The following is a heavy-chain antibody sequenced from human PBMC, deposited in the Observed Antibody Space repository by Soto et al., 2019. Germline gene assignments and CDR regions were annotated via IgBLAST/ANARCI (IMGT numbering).Heavy chain of an antibody. J-gene: IGHJ4*02. D-gene: IGHD1-1*01. CDR1: GFTFSNYG. Sequence: GGSLRLSCAASGFTFSNYGMHWVRQAPGKGLEWVAIIWYDGSNKYYADSVKGRFTISRDNSKNTLYLQMNSLRAEDTAVYYCARGSSRELEYWGQGTLVTVSS. CDR2: IWYDGSNK. V-gene: IGHV3-33*01. CDR3: ARGSSRELEY.